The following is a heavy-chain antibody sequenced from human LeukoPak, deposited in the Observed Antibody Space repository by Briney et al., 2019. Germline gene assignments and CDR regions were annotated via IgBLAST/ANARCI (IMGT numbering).Heavy chain of an antibody. CDR2: INPNSGGT. CDR1: GYTFIGYY. V-gene: IGHV1-2*04. CDR3: ARDGIVVVPAAKTYYYYGMDV. D-gene: IGHD2-2*01. Sequence: ASVKVSCKASGYTFIGYYMHWVRQAPGQGLEWMGWINPNSGGTNYAQKFQGWVTMTRDTSISTAYMELSRLRSDDTAVYYCARDGIVVVPAAKTYYYYGMDVWGQGTTVTVSS. J-gene: IGHJ6*02.